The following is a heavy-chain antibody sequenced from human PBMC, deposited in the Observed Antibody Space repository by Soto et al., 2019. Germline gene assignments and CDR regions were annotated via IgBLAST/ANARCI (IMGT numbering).Heavy chain of an antibody. CDR1: GGTFSTYA. CDR3: ARDYGHDCSGGNCYFYF. CDR2: IIPLFGTA. J-gene: IGHJ4*02. V-gene: IGHV1-69*01. D-gene: IGHD2-15*01. Sequence: QVQLVQSGAEVKKPGSSVKVSSKASGGTFSTYAINWVRQAPGHGLEWMGGIIPLFGTAKYAQKFQDRVTITADESTSTAHMELRSLRSEDTAVYYCARDYGHDCSGGNCYFYFWGQGTLVSVSS.